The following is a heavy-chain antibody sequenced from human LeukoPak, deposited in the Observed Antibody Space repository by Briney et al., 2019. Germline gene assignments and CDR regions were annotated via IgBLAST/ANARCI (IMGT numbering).Heavy chain of an antibody. V-gene: IGHV4-59*01. CDR3: ARARKTRGITGTTFDY. CDR2: IYYSGST. Sequence: SETLSLTCTVSGGSISSYYWSWIRQSPGKGLEWIGYIYYSGSTNYNPSLKSRVTISVGTSKNQFSLKLSSVTAADTAVYYCARARKTRGITGTTFDYWGQGTLVTVSS. CDR1: GGSISSYY. J-gene: IGHJ4*02. D-gene: IGHD1-7*01.